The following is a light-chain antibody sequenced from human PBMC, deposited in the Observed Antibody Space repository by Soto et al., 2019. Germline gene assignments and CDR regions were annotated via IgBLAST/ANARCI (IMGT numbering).Light chain of an antibody. CDR1: QSVSSY. V-gene: IGKV3-11*01. J-gene: IGKJ4*01. CDR2: DAS. CDR3: QQRINWPLT. Sequence: EIVLTQSPDTLSLSPGERATLSCRASQSVSSYLAWYQQKPGQAPRLLMYDASNRATGTPARFSGSGSGTDFTLTISSLEPEDFAVYYCQQRINWPLTFGGGTKVEIK.